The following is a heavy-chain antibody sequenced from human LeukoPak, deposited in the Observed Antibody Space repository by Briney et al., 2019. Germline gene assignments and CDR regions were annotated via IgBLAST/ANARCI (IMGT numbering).Heavy chain of an antibody. Sequence: AGGSLRLPCAASGFTFTSDFMIWVRQAPGQGLEWVSIIYRGGETYYADSVKGRFTISSDNSKNTLYLQVTSLRAEDTAVYYCASRGTWGQGTLVTVSS. V-gene: IGHV3-66*01. CDR3: ASRGT. J-gene: IGHJ5*02. D-gene: IGHD3-10*01. CDR2: IYRGGET. CDR1: GFTFTSDF.